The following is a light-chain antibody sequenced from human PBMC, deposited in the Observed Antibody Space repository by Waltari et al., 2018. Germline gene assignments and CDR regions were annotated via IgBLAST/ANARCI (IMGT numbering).Light chain of an antibody. CDR1: QSIGRR. J-gene: IGKJ4*01. Sequence: DIQMTQSPSTLSASVGDRVTITCRASQSIGRRMAWYPQRPGKAPEILIYDASRLQSGVPSRFSGSGSGPEFTLIISSLQPDDFATYYCQHYDSYPVTFGGGTKVEIK. CDR3: QHYDSYPVT. CDR2: DAS. V-gene: IGKV1-5*01.